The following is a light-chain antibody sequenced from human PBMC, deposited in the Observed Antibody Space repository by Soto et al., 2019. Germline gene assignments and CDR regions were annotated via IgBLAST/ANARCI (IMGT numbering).Light chain of an antibody. J-gene: IGKJ1*01. Sequence: DIQLTQSPSFLSASVGDRVTITCRASQGISSYLAWYQQKPGKAPKLLIYAASTLQSGVPLRFSGSGSGTEFTLTISSLQPEDFATYYCQQLNSYPWTFGQGTKVDIK. V-gene: IGKV1-9*01. CDR1: QGISSY. CDR3: QQLNSYPWT. CDR2: AAS.